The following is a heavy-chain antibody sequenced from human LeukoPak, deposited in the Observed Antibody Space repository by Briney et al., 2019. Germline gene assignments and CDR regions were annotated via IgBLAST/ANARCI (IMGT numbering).Heavy chain of an antibody. Sequence: GGSLRLSCAASGFTFSSYGMSWVRQAPGKGLEWVSAISGSGGSTYYADSVKGRFTISRDNSKNTLYLQMNSLRAEDTAVYYCAKDGSYYGSGVKFDYWGQGTLVTVSS. D-gene: IGHD3-10*01. CDR3: AKDGSYYGSGVKFDY. CDR2: ISGSGGST. J-gene: IGHJ4*02. V-gene: IGHV3-23*01. CDR1: GFTFSSYG.